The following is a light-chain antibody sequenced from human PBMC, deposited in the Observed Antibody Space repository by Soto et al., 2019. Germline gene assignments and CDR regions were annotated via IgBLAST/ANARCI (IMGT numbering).Light chain of an antibody. V-gene: IGKV1-39*01. Sequence: DIQMTQSPSSLSASVGDRVTITCRASQSIRTYLNWYQQKSGTAPKLLIYAASSLQSEVPSRFSGSGAGSDFTLTISCLQSEDFATYYCQQYYSYPITFGQGTRLEIK. CDR3: QQYYSYPIT. CDR2: AAS. CDR1: QSIRTY. J-gene: IGKJ5*01.